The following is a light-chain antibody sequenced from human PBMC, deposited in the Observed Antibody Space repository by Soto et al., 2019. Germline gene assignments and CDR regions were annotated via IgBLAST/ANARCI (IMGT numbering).Light chain of an antibody. CDR2: DAS. CDR3: QQRGTWPRVT. J-gene: IGKJ4*01. CDR1: QSISRY. Sequence: EIVLTQSPATLSLCPGETATLSCRASQSISRYLAWYQHKPGQAPRLLIYDASIRATGIPARFRGGGSETDFTLTISSLAPEDFAIYYCQQRGTWPRVTFGGGTKVDIK. V-gene: IGKV3-11*01.